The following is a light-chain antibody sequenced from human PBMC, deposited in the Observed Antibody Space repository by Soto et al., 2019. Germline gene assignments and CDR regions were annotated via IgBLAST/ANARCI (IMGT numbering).Light chain of an antibody. CDR1: QSVTSSY. CDR2: GAS. CDR3: QQYGTSPLMYT. V-gene: IGKV3-20*01. Sequence: EIVLTQSPGALSLSPRERATLSCRASQSVTSSYLAWYQQKPGQAPRLLIYGASIRATGVPGRFSGSGSGTDFTLTITRLEPEDFAVYYCQQYGTSPLMYTFGQGTKLSIK. J-gene: IGKJ2*01.